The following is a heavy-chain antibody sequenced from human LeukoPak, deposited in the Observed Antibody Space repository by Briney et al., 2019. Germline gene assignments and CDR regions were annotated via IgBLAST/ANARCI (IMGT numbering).Heavy chain of an antibody. CDR2: TRSKIYGGAP. V-gene: IGHV3-49*04. CDR3: ARGRTVSGAKYYFDF. J-gene: IGHJ4*02. Sequence: GGSLRLSCLTSGFTFRDYGLGWVRQAPGMGLEWVSFTRSKIYGGAPEYAASVRGRFSVSRDDSESIACLQMNNLESEDTAVYYCARGRTVSGAKYYFDFWSPGTLVAVSS. D-gene: IGHD2/OR15-2a*01. CDR1: GFTFRDYG.